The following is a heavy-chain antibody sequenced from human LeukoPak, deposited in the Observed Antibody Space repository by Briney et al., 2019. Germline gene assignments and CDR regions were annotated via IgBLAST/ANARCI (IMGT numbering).Heavy chain of an antibody. CDR3: ARDPTTVTKGFDI. Sequence: GYISSIGSTNYNPSLKSRVTISVDTSKNQFSLKMTSVTAADTAVYYCARDPTTVTKGFDIWGQGTMVTVSS. J-gene: IGHJ3*02. D-gene: IGHD4-17*01. CDR2: ISSIGST. V-gene: IGHV4-59*01.